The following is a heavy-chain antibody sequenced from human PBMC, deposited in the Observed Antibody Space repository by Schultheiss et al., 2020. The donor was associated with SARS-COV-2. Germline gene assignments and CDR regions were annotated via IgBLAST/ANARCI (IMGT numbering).Heavy chain of an antibody. V-gene: IGHV4-59*08. D-gene: IGHD3-16*02. CDR3: ARTKADYDYVWGSYRLNWFDP. Sequence: SETLSLTCTVSGGSISSYYWSWIRQPPGKGLEWIGYIYYSGSTNYNPSLKSRVTISVDTSKNQFSLKLSSVTAADTAVYYCARTKADYDYVWGSYRLNWFDPWGQGTLVTVSS. J-gene: IGHJ5*02. CDR1: GGSISSYY. CDR2: IYYSGST.